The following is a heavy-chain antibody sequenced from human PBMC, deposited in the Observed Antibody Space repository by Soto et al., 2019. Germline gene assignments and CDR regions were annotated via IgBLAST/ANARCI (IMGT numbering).Heavy chain of an antibody. V-gene: IGHV3-48*02. CDR1: GFTFSSYR. J-gene: IGHJ5*02. D-gene: IGHD3-10*01. CDR3: ARGEPYGSGSYYPTWFDP. CDR2: ISSISSTI. Sequence: GGSLRLACAASGFTFSSYRMSWVRQAPGKGLEWISYISSISSTIYYADSVKGRFTISRDNGKNSLYLQMNSLRDEDTAVYYCARGEPYGSGSYYPTWFDPWGQGTLVTVSS.